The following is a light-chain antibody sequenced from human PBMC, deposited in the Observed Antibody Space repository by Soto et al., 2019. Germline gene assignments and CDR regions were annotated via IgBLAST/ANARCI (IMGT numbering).Light chain of an antibody. Sequence: QSVLTQPPSASGTPGQRVTISCSGSSSNIGSNTVNWYQQLPGTAPKLLIYSNNQRPSGVPDRFSGTKSGTSASLAIRGLESEDEANYYCAAWDDRLNGSPWVFGGGTKPTVL. CDR1: SSNIGSNT. CDR3: AAWDDRLNGSPWV. V-gene: IGLV1-44*01. J-gene: IGLJ3*02. CDR2: SNN.